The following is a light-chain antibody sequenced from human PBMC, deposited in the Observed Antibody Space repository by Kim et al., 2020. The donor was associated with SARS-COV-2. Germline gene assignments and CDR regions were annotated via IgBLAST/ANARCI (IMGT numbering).Light chain of an antibody. V-gene: IGLV8-61*01. Sequence: QTVVTQEPSCSVSPGGTVTLTCDLSSGSVSTSYYPSWYQQTPGQAPRTLIYSTKIRSYGVPDRFSGSILGNKAALTITGAQADDESYYYCVLYMRSGIWVFGGGTQLTVL. CDR1: SGSVSTSYY. CDR2: STK. J-gene: IGLJ3*02. CDR3: VLYMRSGIWV.